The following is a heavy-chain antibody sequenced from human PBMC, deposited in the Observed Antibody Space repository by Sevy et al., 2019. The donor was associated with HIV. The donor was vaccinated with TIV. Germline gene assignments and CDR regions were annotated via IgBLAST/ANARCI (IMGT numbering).Heavy chain of an antibody. D-gene: IGHD2-8*02. Sequence: GGSLRLSCAASRFSFNGYGMHWVRQAPGKGLEWVAFIRYDGSNKYYADSVKGRFTISSGDSKNTLYLQMNSLRAEDTALYYCARGTPAFCTGGVCFNWFDPWGQGTLVTVSS. CDR2: IRYDGSNK. V-gene: IGHV3-30*02. CDR1: RFSFNGYG. J-gene: IGHJ5*02. CDR3: ARGTPAFCTGGVCFNWFDP.